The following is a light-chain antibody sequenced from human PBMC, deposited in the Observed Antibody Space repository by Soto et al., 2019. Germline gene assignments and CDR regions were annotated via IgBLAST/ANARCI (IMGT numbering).Light chain of an antibody. J-gene: IGLJ1*01. CDR2: DVS. CDR1: SSDIGTFNY. Sequence: QSVPAQPASVSGSPGQSIAISCTGTSSDIGTFNYVSWYQQHPGKAPKLMIHDVSDRPSGVSNRFSGSKSGNTASLTISGLQAEDEADYYCSSYTSSSTNVFGTGTKVTVL. CDR3: SSYTSSSTNV. V-gene: IGLV2-14*01.